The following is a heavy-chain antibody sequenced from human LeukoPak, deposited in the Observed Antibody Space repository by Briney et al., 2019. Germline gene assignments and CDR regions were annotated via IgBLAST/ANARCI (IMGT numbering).Heavy chain of an antibody. Sequence: PGGSLRLSCAASGFTFSSYAMSWVRQAPGKGLEWVSAISGSGGSTYYADSVKGRFTISRDNANNSLYLQMHSLRDEDTAVYYCARDPVGYTSSSSDYWGQGTLVTVSS. J-gene: IGHJ4*02. CDR3: ARDPVGYTSSSSDY. V-gene: IGHV3-23*01. D-gene: IGHD6-6*01. CDR1: GFTFSSYA. CDR2: ISGSGGST.